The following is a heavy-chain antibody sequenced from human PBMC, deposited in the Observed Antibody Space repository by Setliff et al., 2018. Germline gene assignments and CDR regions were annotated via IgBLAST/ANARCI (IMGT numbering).Heavy chain of an antibody. CDR2: ISPYSGNT. J-gene: IGHJ4*02. Sequence: ASVKVSCKTSGFGFTTFGSSWVRQAPGQGPEWLGSISPYSGNTNYPQWLQDRVTMTIDTSATTVYMELQSLRSDDTAVYYCVRSSAPQVVLAADFDFWGQGTPVTVSS. D-gene: IGHD6-19*01. CDR3: VRSSAPQVVLAADFDF. CDR1: GFGFTTFG. V-gene: IGHV1-18*01.